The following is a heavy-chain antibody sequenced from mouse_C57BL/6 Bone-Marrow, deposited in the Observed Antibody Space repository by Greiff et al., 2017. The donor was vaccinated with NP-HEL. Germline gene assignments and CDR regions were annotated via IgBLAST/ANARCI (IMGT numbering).Heavy chain of an antibody. J-gene: IGHJ4*01. D-gene: IGHD2-5*01. CDR1: GYTFTDYN. V-gene: IGHV1-22*01. Sequence: VQLKESGAELVKPGASVKMSCKASGYTFTDYNMHWVKQSHGKSLEWIGYINPNNGGTSYNQKFKGKATLTVNKSSSTAYMQLRSLTSVESDVYYLERGPPYSNYGGNYAMDYWGKGTSVTVSS. CDR2: INPNNGGT. CDR3: ERGPPYSNYGGNYAMDY.